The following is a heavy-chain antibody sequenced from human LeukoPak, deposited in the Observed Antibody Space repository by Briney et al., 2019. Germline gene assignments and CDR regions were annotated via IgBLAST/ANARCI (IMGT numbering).Heavy chain of an antibody. D-gene: IGHD6-19*01. CDR3: ARGSRSSGWFHY. CDR2: IYSGGST. CDR1: GFTFSSNY. J-gene: IGHJ4*02. V-gene: IGHV3-53*01. Sequence: HPGGSLRLSCAASGFTFSSNYMSWVRQAPGKGLEWVSVIYSGGSTYYSDYVKGRFTISRDNYKNTLYLQMNSLRAEDTAVYYCARGSRSSGWFHYWGQGTLVTVSS.